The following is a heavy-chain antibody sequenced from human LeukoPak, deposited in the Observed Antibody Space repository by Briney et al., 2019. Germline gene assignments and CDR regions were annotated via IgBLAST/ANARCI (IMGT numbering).Heavy chain of an antibody. J-gene: IGHJ5*02. CDR2: ITRTSIYI. CDR3: AKGLYYYDSSGFPA. CDR1: GFTFSSYT. V-gene: IGHV3-21*01. D-gene: IGHD3-22*01. Sequence: GGSLRLSCAASGFTFSSYTMTWVRQAPGKGLEWVSSITRTSIYIYYADSVKGRFTISRDNSKNTLYLQMNSLRAEDTAVYYCAKGLYYYDSSGFPAWGQGTLVTVSS.